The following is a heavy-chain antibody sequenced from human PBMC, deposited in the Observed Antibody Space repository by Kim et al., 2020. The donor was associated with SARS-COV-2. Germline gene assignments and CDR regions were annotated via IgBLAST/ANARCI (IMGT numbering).Heavy chain of an antibody. J-gene: IGHJ4*02. V-gene: IGHV1-8*01. CDR2: MNPSSGNR. D-gene: IGHD3-3*01. CDR3: VRGGSHASGYFT. Sequence: ASVKVSCKASGYTFTTYDINWVRQATGQGLEWMGWMNPSSGNRGYGQKFQGRVTLTRDTSTSTAYMELSSLRSEDTAVYYWVRGGSHASGYFTWGQGTLVTISS. CDR1: GYTFTTYD.